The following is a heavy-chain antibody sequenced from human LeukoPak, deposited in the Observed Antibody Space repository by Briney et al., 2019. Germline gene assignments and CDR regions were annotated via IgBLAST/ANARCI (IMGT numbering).Heavy chain of an antibody. D-gene: IGHD3-16*01. J-gene: IGHJ3*02. V-gene: IGHV3-74*01. Sequence: GGSLRLSCAASGFTFSAYWMHWVRQAPGKGLVWVSRINSDGFSIAYADSVKGRFTISRDNAKNTMYLHMNSLRAEDTAVYYCARFYGGSALDNWGQGTMVTVSS. CDR2: INSDGFSI. CDR1: GFTFSAYW. CDR3: ARFYGGSALDN.